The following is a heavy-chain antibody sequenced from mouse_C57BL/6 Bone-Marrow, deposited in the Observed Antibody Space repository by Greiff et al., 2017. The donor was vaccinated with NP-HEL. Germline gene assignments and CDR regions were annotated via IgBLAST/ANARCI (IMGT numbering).Heavy chain of an antibody. V-gene: IGHV1-64*01. CDR2: IHPNSGST. D-gene: IGHD1-1*01. Sequence: QVQLKQPGAELVKPGASVKLSCKASGYTFTSYWMHWVKQRPGQGLEWIGMIHPNSGSTNYNEKFKSKATLTVAKSSSAAYMQLSSLTSEDSAFYYCASGYYYCSVYYFDYWGQGTTLTVSS. J-gene: IGHJ2*01. CDR1: GYTFTSYW. CDR3: ASGYYYCSVYYFDY.